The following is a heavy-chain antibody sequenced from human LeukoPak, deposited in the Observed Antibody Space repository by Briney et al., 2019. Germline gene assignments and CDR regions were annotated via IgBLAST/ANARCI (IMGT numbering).Heavy chain of an antibody. CDR3: ARDNTPRNYFDY. D-gene: IGHD2-15*01. J-gene: IGHJ4*02. V-gene: IGHV4-31*03. CDR2: IHYSGST. CDR1: GGSIISGGYY. Sequence: SETLSLTCTVSGGSIISGGYYWSWIRQHPGKGLEWIGYIHYSGSTYYNPSLKSRVTISVDTSKNQFSLKLNSVTAADTAVYYCARDNTPRNYFDYWGQGTLVTVSS.